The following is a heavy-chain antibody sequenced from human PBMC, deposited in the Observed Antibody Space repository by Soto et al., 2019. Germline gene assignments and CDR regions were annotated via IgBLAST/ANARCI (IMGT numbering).Heavy chain of an antibody. Sequence: ASVKVSCKASGYTFTSYYMHWVRQAPGQGLEWMGWISAYNGNTNYAQKLQGRVTMTTDTSTSTAYMELRSLRSDDTAVYYCARDDYGDYMRYWGQGTLVTVSS. CDR2: ISAYNGNT. J-gene: IGHJ4*02. CDR1: GYTFTSYY. V-gene: IGHV1-18*04. D-gene: IGHD4-17*01. CDR3: ARDDYGDYMRY.